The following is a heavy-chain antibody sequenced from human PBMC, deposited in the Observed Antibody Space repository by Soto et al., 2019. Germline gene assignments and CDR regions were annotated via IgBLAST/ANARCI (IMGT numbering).Heavy chain of an antibody. CDR1: GGSISGLD. Sequence: SETLSLTCTVSGGSISGLDWSWLRQPQGKRLEWIGYINYFGSTNYNPSLKSRVTISVDTSREQFSLRLDSVTAADTAVYYCATHRGNTFGPYDDWGQGNLVTVSS. J-gene: IGHJ4*02. CDR3: ATHRGNTFGPYDD. CDR2: INYFGST. D-gene: IGHD1-7*01. V-gene: IGHV4-59*01.